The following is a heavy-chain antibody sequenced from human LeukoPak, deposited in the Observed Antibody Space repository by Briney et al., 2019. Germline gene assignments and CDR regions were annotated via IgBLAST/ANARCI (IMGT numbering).Heavy chain of an antibody. CDR3: ARDTGSGSYYATYNWFDP. D-gene: IGHD3-10*01. J-gene: IGHJ5*02. CDR1: GGSISSGDYY. Sequence: SQTLSLTCTVSGGSISSGDYYWSWLRQPPGTGLEWIGYIYYSGSTYYNPSLKSRVTISVDTSKNQFSLKLSSVTAADTAVYYCARDTGSGSYYATYNWFDPWGQGTLVTVSS. V-gene: IGHV4-30-4*01. CDR2: IYYSGST.